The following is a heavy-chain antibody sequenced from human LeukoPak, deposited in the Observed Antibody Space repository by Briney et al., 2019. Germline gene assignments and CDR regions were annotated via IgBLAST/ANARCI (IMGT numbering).Heavy chain of an antibody. Sequence: SETLSLTCSVSGGSFSNHFWSWVRQPAGKGLEWIGRIYPSGTTNYNASLMSRVTMSLDKSKSQFFLNLTSVTAADTAVYYCARERVDIAMGFDYWGQGSLVIVSS. CDR1: GGSFSNHF. V-gene: IGHV4-4*07. CDR2: IYPSGTT. CDR3: ARERVDIAMGFDY. D-gene: IGHD5-18*01. J-gene: IGHJ4*02.